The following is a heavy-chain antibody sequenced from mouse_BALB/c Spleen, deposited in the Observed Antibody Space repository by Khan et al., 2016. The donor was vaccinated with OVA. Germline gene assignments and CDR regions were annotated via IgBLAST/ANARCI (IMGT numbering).Heavy chain of an antibody. V-gene: IGHV1-4*01. J-gene: IGHJ3*01. D-gene: IGHD2-14*01. Sequence: QVQLQQSGAELARPGASVKMSCKASGYTFTSYTIHWIKKRPGQGLEWIGYINPSNGYTNYNQKFKDKATFTTDKSSTTAYLQLSSLTSDDSAVYNCVRDGAYHRNDGWFAYWGQGTLVTVSA. CDR1: GYTFTSYT. CDR3: VRDGAYHRNDGWFAY. CDR2: INPSNGYT.